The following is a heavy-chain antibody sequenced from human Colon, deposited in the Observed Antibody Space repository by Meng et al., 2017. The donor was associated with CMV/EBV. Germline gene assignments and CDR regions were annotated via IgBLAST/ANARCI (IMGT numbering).Heavy chain of an antibody. V-gene: IGHV3-11*05. CDR3: VRDARLARF. Sequence: LSCVASGCPLRDHYLNWIRQATGKGLEWLAYISGSSHDIMYANSVKGRFTISRDNAKSSLYLQMNNLGVEDTGVYFCVRDARLARFWGQGTLVTVSS. J-gene: IGHJ4*02. CDR1: GCPLRDHY. D-gene: IGHD3-9*01. CDR2: ISGSSHDI.